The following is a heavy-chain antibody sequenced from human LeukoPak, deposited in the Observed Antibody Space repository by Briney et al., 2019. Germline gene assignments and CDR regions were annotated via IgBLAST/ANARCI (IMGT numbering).Heavy chain of an antibody. Sequence: ASETLSLTCTVSGGSISSYYWSWIRQPPGKGLEWIGYIYYSGSTNYNPSLKSRVTISVDTSKNQFSLKLSSVTAADTAAYYCASSNFDYWGQGTLVTVSS. CDR2: IYYSGST. CDR1: GGSISSYY. J-gene: IGHJ4*02. CDR3: ASSNFDY. V-gene: IGHV4-59*01.